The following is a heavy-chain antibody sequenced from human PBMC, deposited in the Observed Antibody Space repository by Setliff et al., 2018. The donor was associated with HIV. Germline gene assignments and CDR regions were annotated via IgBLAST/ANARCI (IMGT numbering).Heavy chain of an antibody. CDR3: ATSRPDDDFDI. J-gene: IGHJ3*02. Sequence: PSETLSLTCAVSGYSVSSGFHWAWIRQSPGMGLAWIGSIHHSGSTYYNPSLKSRVTISVDTSKNQFFLKLSSVTAADTAVYYCATSRPDDDFDIWGQGTMVTVS. CDR1: GYSVSSGFH. V-gene: IGHV4-38-2*01. CDR2: IHHSGST.